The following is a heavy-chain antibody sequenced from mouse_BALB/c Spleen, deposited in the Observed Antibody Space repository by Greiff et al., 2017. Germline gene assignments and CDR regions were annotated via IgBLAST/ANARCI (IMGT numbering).Heavy chain of an antibody. Sequence: QVQLQQSGAELARPGASVKLSCKASGYTFTSYWMQWVKQRPGQGLEWIGAIYPGDGDTRYTQKFKGKATLTADKSSSTAYMQLSSLASEDSAVYYCAREDDGGWFAYWGQGTLVTVSA. J-gene: IGHJ3*01. CDR1: GYTFTSYW. CDR3: AREDDGGWFAY. CDR2: IYPGDGDT. D-gene: IGHD2-3*01. V-gene: IGHV1-87*01.